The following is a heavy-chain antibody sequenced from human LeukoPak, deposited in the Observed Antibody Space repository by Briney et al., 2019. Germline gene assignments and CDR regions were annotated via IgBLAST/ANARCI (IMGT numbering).Heavy chain of an antibody. Sequence: PSETLSLTCTVSGDSFTKYYWTWIRQAPGKGLEWIGYVSGSGSTKYNTSLKSRVSMFANTSKNQLCLQLTSLSAADTAVYYCVRARGYFVPDSWGPGTLVTVSS. CDR1: GDSFTKYY. V-gene: IGHV4-59*01. CDR3: VRARGYFVPDS. CDR2: VSGSGST. D-gene: IGHD3-22*01. J-gene: IGHJ4*02.